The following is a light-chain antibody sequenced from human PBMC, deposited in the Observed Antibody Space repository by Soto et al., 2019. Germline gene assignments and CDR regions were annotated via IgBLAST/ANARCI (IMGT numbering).Light chain of an antibody. Sequence: EIVMTQSPATLSVSPGERATLSCRASQSVSSNLVWYQQKPGQAPRLLIYGASTRATGIPARFSGSGSGTEFTLTISSLQSEDFAVYYCQQYQNWPTFGQGTQLEIK. CDR3: QQYQNWPT. CDR1: QSVSSN. V-gene: IGKV3-15*01. CDR2: GAS. J-gene: IGKJ2*01.